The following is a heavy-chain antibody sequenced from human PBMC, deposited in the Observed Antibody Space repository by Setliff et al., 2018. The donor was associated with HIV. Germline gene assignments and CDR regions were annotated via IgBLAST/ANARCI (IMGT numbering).Heavy chain of an antibody. CDR2: MNPNSGNT. CDR3: ARARVGYCSSTSCYGVYYFDY. Sequence: RASVKVSCKASGYTFTSYDINWVRQATGQGLEWMGWMNPNSGNTGYAQKFQGRVTMTRDTSISTAYMELSRLRSDDTAVYYSARARVGYCSSTSCYGVYYFDYWGQGTLVTVSS. J-gene: IGHJ4*02. V-gene: IGHV1-8*02. D-gene: IGHD2-2*01. CDR1: GYTFTSYD.